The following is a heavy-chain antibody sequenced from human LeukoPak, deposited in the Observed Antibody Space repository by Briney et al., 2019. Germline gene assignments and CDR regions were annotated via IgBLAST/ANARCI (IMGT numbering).Heavy chain of an antibody. CDR3: ARAYGDYLGDYFDY. V-gene: IGHV3-53*01. J-gene: IGHJ4*02. Sequence: GGSLRLFCAASGFTVSSNYMSWVRQATGKGREGVSVIYSGGSTYYADSVKGRFTISRDNSKNPLYLQMNSLRAEDTAVYYCARAYGDYLGDYFDYWGQGTLVTVSS. CDR1: GFTVSSNY. CDR2: IYSGGST. D-gene: IGHD4-17*01.